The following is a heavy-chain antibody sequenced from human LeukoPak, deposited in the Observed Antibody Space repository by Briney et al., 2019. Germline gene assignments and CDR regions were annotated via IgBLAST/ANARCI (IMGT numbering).Heavy chain of an antibody. J-gene: IGHJ6*02. CDR3: ARGIPIAAAPTYYGMDV. CDR2: INHSGST. CDR1: GGSFSGYY. D-gene: IGHD6-13*01. V-gene: IGHV4-34*01. Sequence: SETLSLTCAVYGGSFSGYYWSWIRQPPGKRLEWIGEINHSGSTNYNPSLKSRVTISVDTSKNQFSLKVSSVTAADTAVYYCARGIPIAAAPTYYGMDVWGQGTTVTVSS.